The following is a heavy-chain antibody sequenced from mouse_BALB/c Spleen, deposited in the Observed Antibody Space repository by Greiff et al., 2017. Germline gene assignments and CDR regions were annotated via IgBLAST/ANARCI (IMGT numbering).Heavy chain of an antibody. D-gene: IGHD1-1*01. Sequence: EVQRVESGGGLVQPGGSLRLSCATSGFTFTDYYMSWVRQPPGKALEWLGFIRNKANGYTTEYSASVKGRFTISRDNSQSILYLQMNTLRAEDSATYYCARILRYYFDYWGQGTTLTVSS. CDR1: GFTFTDYY. V-gene: IGHV7-3*02. J-gene: IGHJ2*01. CDR3: ARILRYYFDY. CDR2: IRNKANGYTT.